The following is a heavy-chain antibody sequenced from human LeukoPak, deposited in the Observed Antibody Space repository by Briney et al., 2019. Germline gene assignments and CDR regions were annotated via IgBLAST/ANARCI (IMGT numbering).Heavy chain of an antibody. CDR3: ARRQTSCSGGSCYSGGMDV. Sequence: GESLKISCKGSGYSFTTYWIGWVRQMPGKGLEWMGIIYPGDSDTRYGPSFQGQVTISADKSISTAYLQWSGLKASDTAMYYCARRQTSCSGGSCYSGGMDVWGQGTTVTVSS. D-gene: IGHD2-15*01. CDR1: GYSFTTYW. J-gene: IGHJ6*02. CDR2: IYPGDSDT. V-gene: IGHV5-51*01.